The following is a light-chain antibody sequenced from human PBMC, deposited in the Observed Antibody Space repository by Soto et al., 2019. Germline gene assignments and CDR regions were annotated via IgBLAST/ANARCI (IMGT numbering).Light chain of an antibody. V-gene: IGLV2-14*01. CDR1: SSDVGGYNY. CDR3: NSYTSKTTVV. J-gene: IGLJ1*01. CDR2: EVS. Sequence: QSALTQPASASGSPGQSITISCTGTSSDVGGYNYVSWYQQHPGKAPKLIIYEVSNRPSGVSDRFSGSKSGNTASLTVSGLQAEDEADYYCNSYTSKTTVVFGTGTKLTVL.